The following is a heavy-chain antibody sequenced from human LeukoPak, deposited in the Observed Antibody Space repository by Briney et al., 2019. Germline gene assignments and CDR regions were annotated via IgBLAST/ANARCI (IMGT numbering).Heavy chain of an antibody. Sequence: SETLSLTCTVPGGSISSGGYYWSWIRQHPGKGLEWIGYIYYSGSTYYNPSLKSRVTISVDTSKNQFSLKLSSVTAADTAVYYCARDVSSSSWFDPWGQGTLVTVSS. CDR3: ARDVSSSSWFDP. CDR1: GGSISSGGYY. J-gene: IGHJ5*02. V-gene: IGHV4-31*03. CDR2: IYYSGST. D-gene: IGHD6-6*01.